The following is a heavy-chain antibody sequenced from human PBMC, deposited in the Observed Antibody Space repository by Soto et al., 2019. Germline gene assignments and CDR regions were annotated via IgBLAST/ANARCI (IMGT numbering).Heavy chain of an antibody. Sequence: QVQLVQSGTEVKKPGASVKVSCKASGYTFTSYDINWVRQATGQGLEWMGWMNPNSGNTGYAQKFQGRVTMTRNTSISTDYMELSSLRSEDTAMYYCARGINYYGSGDDAFDIWGQWTMVTVSS. D-gene: IGHD3-10*01. J-gene: IGHJ3*02. CDR1: GYTFTSYD. CDR3: ARGINYYGSGDDAFDI. CDR2: MNPNSGNT. V-gene: IGHV1-8*01.